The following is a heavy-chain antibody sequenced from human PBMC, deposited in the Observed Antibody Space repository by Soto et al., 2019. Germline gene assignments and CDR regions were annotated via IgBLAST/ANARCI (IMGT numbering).Heavy chain of an antibody. Sequence: KPSEALSLPASVSGAALNSGNYYWSWIRQVPGKGLEWIGHIYVTGAVDYNPSLRDRITISQDTSERQFSLNLRLVTAPDTAVYYCARLRIATNNYKWFDTWGQGTLVTVSS. CDR2: IYVTGAV. J-gene: IGHJ5*02. D-gene: IGHD1-20*01. CDR1: GAALNSGNYY. CDR3: ARLRIATNNYKWFDT. V-gene: IGHV4-31*02.